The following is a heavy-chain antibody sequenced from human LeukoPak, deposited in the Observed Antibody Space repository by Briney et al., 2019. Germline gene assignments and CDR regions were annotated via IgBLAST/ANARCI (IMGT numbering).Heavy chain of an antibody. V-gene: IGHV3-21*01. CDR2: ISSSSRSYI. J-gene: IGHJ4*02. Sequence: GGSLRLSCAASGFTFSSYSMNWVRQAPGKGLEWVSSISSSSRSYIYYADSVKGRFTISRDNAKNSLYLQMNSLRAEDTAVYYCARAPLYYYDSSLFFDYWGQGTLVTVSS. CDR3: ARAPLYYYDSSLFFDY. D-gene: IGHD3-22*01. CDR1: GFTFSSYS.